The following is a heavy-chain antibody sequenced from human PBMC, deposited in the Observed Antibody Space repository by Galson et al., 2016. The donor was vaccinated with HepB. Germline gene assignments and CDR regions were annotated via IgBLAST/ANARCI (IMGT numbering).Heavy chain of an antibody. V-gene: IGHV3-74*01. CDR2: INTDGGTT. CDR3: AREILPGHPHSSGWYY. J-gene: IGHJ4*02. Sequence: SLRLSCAASGFTFSNYWMHWVRQGPGKGLVWVSRINTDGGTTSYADSVRGRFTISRDNAKNSLYLQMNSLRADDTAVYYCAREILPGHPHSSGWYYWGQGSLVTVSS. CDR1: GFTFSNYW. D-gene: IGHD6-19*01.